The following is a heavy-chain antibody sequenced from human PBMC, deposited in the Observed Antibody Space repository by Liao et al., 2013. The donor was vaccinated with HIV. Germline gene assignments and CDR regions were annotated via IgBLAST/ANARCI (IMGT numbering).Heavy chain of an antibody. CDR3: ASSLATPSTPRDDF. CDR1: GGSFRGYF. CDR2: INHSGNT. V-gene: IGHV4-34*02. Sequence: QVQLQQWGAGLVKPSETLSLTCAVYGGSFRGYFWSWMRLLPGKGLEWIGEINHSGNTNYNPSLKSRVTVSVDTSKNQFSLKLTSVTAADSAMYYCASSLATPSTPRDDFWGQGTLVTVSS. J-gene: IGHJ4*02. D-gene: IGHD4-23*01.